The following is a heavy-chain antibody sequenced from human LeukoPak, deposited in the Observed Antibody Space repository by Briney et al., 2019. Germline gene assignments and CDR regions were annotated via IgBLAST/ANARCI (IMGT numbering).Heavy chain of an antibody. Sequence: GESLRLSCAASGFTLSSYVMSWVRQAPGKGLEWVSAISVSGNTYHADSVKGRFTISRDSSKNTLYLQMNRLRAEDAAVYYCAKAPVTTCSGAYCYPFDYWGQGTLVTVSS. CDR3: AKAPVTTCSGAYCYPFDY. CDR2: ISVSGNT. V-gene: IGHV3-23*01. J-gene: IGHJ4*02. CDR1: GFTLSSYV. D-gene: IGHD2-21*01.